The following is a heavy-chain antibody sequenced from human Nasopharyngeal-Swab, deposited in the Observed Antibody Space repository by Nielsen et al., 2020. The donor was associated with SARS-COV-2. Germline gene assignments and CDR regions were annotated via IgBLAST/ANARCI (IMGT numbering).Heavy chain of an antibody. V-gene: IGHV3-74*01. D-gene: IGHD1-14*01. CDR3: GRAGSYRIDY. J-gene: IGHJ4*02. CDR2: INSDGRTK. Sequence: GESLKISCVASGFTFSSYWMQWVRQPPGKGLEWVARINSDGRTKDHADSLQGRFTIPRDNAKNEVYLQLNGLRDEDTSVYYCGRAGSYRIDYWGQGTLVTVSS. CDR1: GFTFSSYW.